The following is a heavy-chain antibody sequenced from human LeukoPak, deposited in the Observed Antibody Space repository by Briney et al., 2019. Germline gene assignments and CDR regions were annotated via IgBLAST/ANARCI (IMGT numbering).Heavy chain of an antibody. CDR2: ISRSSSYT. V-gene: IGHV3-11*03. J-gene: IGHJ4*02. CDR3: AGFLAVAGTGFFDY. D-gene: IGHD6-19*01. Sequence: GGSLRLSCAASGFTFSDYYMNWIRQAPGKGLEWISTISRSSSYTNYADSVKGRFSISRDNAKNSLYLQMSSLRAEDTAVYYCAGFLAVAGTGFFDYWGQGTLVSVSS. CDR1: GFTFSDYY.